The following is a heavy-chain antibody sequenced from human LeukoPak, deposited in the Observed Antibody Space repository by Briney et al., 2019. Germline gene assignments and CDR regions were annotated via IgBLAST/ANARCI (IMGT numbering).Heavy chain of an antibody. CDR3: ARSFFQWNYGSCLDS. CDR1: GFTFTTYW. V-gene: IGHV3-7*01. CDR2: IKQDGTEK. Sequence: GGSLRLSCGASGFTFTTYWMSWVRQAPGKGLEWVANIKQDGTEKYYADSVKGRSTISRDNFKNTVYLQMNSLRPEDTAVYSCARSFFQWNYGSCLDSWGQGTLVTVSS. J-gene: IGHJ1*01. D-gene: IGHD1-7*01.